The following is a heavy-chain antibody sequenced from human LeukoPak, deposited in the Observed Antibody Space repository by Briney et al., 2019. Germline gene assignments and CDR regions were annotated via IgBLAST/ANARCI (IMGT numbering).Heavy chain of an antibody. D-gene: IGHD2-21*02. CDR3: NGARLAYCGGDCYSYFDY. CDR1: GFTFSSYA. J-gene: IGHJ4*02. Sequence: GSLRLSCAASGFTFSSYAMSWVRQAPGKGLEWVSAISGSGGSTYYADSVKGRFTISRDNSKNTLYLQMNSLRAEDTAVYYCNGARLAYCGGDCYSYFDYWGQGTLVTVSS. CDR2: ISGSGGST. V-gene: IGHV3-23*01.